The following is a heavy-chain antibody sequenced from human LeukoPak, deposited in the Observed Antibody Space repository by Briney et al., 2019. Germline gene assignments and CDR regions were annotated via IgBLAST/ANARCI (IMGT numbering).Heavy chain of an antibody. CDR3: ANPEGITDI. D-gene: IGHD3-16*01. J-gene: IGHJ3*02. V-gene: IGHV3-30*02. CDR1: GFTFSSYG. Sequence: GGSLRLSCAASGFTFSSYGMHWVRQAPGKGLEWVAFIRYEGSNKYYADSVKGRFTISRDNSKNTLYLQMNSLRAEDTAVYYCANPEGITDIWGQGTMVTVSS. CDR2: IRYEGSNK.